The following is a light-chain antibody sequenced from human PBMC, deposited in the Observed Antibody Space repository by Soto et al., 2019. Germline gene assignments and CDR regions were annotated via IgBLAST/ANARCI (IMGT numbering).Light chain of an antibody. J-gene: IGKJ4*01. CDR2: AAS. CDR1: QSISSY. CDR3: QQSYSTPRT. Sequence: EIQMTQSPSSLSASGGDRVTITCRASQSISSYLNWYQQKPGKAPKLLIYAASSLQSGVPSRFSGSGSGTEFTLTISSLQPEDFETYYCQQSYSTPRTVGGGTKVDSK. V-gene: IGKV1-39*01.